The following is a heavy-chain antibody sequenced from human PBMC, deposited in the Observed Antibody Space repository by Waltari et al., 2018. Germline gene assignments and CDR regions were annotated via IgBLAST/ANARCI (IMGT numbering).Heavy chain of an antibody. V-gene: IGHV3-30*18. CDR2: ASFDGSTT. Sequence: QVQLVESGGGVVEPGMSLRLSCAASGFSPSHFGMHWVGQVPGKGLEWVALASFDGSTTYYADSVGGRFTISRDNSKNTLYLDINTLRVDDTAIYYCAKDAFGNTYLDHWGQGTLVTVSS. J-gene: IGHJ5*02. CDR1: GFSPSHFG. D-gene: IGHD3-10*01. CDR3: AKDAFGNTYLDH.